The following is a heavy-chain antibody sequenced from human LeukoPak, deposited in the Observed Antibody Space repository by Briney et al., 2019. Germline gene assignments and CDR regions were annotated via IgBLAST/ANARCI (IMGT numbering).Heavy chain of an antibody. J-gene: IGHJ4*02. CDR2: ISTSSSYI. CDR3: ARDNRKAGSYFSRKHPAGVDY. CDR1: GFTFISYS. V-gene: IGHV3-21*01. D-gene: IGHD1-26*01. Sequence: EGSLRLSCAASGFTFISYSMNWVRQAPGKGLEWVSSISTSSSYIYYADSVKGRFTISRDNAKNSLYLQMNSLRAEDTAVYYCARDNRKAGSYFSRKHPAGVDYWGQGTLVTVSS.